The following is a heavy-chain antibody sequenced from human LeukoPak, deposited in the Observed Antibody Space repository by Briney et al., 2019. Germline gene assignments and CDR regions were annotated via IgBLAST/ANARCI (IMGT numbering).Heavy chain of an antibody. Sequence: ASVKLSCKASGYTFTSNYVHWVRQAPGQGLEWMGIINPSGGSTSYAKKFQGRVTMTRDTSTSTVYMELSSLRSEDTAVYYCATLTPVDTTMVIDYWGQGTLVTVSS. CDR2: INPSGGST. CDR3: ATLTPVDTTMVIDY. V-gene: IGHV1-46*01. D-gene: IGHD5-18*01. CDR1: GYTFTSNY. J-gene: IGHJ4*02.